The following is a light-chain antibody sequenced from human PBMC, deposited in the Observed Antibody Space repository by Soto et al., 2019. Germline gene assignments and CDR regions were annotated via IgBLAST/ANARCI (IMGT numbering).Light chain of an antibody. CDR1: SSDVGGYNY. Sequence: QSALTQPPSASGSPGQSVTISCTGTSSDVGGYNYVSWYQHHPGKAPKLMIYDVSKRPSGVPDRFSGSKSGNTASLTVSGLQPEDEADYYCSSYAGSNSYVFGAGTKLTVL. CDR2: DVS. V-gene: IGLV2-8*01. J-gene: IGLJ1*01. CDR3: SSYAGSNSYV.